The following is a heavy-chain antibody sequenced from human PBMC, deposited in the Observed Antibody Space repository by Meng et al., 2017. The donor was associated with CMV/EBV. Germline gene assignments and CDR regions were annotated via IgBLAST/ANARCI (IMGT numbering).Heavy chain of an antibody. Sequence: ASGFTFSSYAMSWVRQAPGKVLEWVSAISGSGGSTYYADSVKGRFTISRDNSKNTLYLQMNSLRAEDTAVYYCAKDSNFWSGYEPVYWGQGTLVTVSS. CDR1: GFTFSSYA. CDR2: ISGSGGST. V-gene: IGHV3-23*01. CDR3: AKDSNFWSGYEPVY. J-gene: IGHJ4*02. D-gene: IGHD3-3*01.